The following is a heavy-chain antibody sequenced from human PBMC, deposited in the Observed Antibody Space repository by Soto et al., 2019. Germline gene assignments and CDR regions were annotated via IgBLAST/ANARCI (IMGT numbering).Heavy chain of an antibody. CDR3: ASRDPGTSVDY. Sequence: SETLSLTCTVSGGSISSYYWSWIRQPPGKGLEWMGDIYYSGSTNYNPSLKSRVTMSLDKSENQFSLKLSSLTAADTAVYYCASRDPGTSVDYWGQGTLVTVS. J-gene: IGHJ4*02. V-gene: IGHV4-59*08. CDR2: IYYSGST. CDR1: GGSISSYY. D-gene: IGHD1-7*01.